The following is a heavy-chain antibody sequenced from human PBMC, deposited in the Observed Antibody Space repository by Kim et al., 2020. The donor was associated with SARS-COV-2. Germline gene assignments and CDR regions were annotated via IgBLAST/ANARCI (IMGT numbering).Heavy chain of an antibody. J-gene: IGHJ4*02. CDR3: VRGRGPVTTAPRDY. Sequence: YADSVKARFTISRDNAKNSLSLQMNSLRTEDTAIYYCVRGRGPVTTAPRDYWGQGTLVTVSS. V-gene: IGHV3-20*03. D-gene: IGHD4-17*01.